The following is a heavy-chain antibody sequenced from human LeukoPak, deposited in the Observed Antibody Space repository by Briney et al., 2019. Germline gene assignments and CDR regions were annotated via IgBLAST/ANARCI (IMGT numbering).Heavy chain of an antibody. V-gene: IGHV1-69*04. CDR3: ARDGGGGYCSSTSCYDY. D-gene: IGHD2-2*01. J-gene: IGHJ4*02. CDR1: GGTFSSYA. CDR2: IIPILGIA. Sequence: ASVKVSCKASGGTFSSYAISWVRQAPGQGLEWMGRIIPILGIANYAQKFQGRVTITADKSTSTAYMELSSLRSEDTAVYYCARDGGGGYCSSTSCYDYWGQGTLVTVSS.